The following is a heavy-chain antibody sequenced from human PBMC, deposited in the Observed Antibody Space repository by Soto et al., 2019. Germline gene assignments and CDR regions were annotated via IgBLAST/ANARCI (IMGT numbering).Heavy chain of an antibody. D-gene: IGHD7-27*01. Sequence: QVQLVESGGGVVQPGRSLRLSCAASGFSFSISPMHWVRQAPGKGPEWVALISYDGTNKFYADSVKGRFTISRDNSKRTLYLQADSLRPEDAAVHYCARDPKTSGGQHWAFNYFDSWGQGTLVTVSS. CDR3: ARDPKTSGGQHWAFNYFDS. CDR2: ISYDGTNK. CDR1: GFSFSISP. J-gene: IGHJ4*02. V-gene: IGHV3-30-3*01.